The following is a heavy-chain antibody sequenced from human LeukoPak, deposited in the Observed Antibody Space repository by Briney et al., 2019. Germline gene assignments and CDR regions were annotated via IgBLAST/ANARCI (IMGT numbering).Heavy chain of an antibody. CDR3: ARTKNYSNYVRYYYMDV. CDR1: GGSFSDYY. D-gene: IGHD4-11*01. Sequence: PSETLSLTCAVYGGSFSDYYWSWIRQPPGKGLEWIGENSHRGSTDYNPSLQSRITISVDTSTNQFSLNLNSVTAADTAVYYCARTKNYSNYVRYYYMDVWGRGTTVTVSS. CDR2: NSHRGST. J-gene: IGHJ6*03. V-gene: IGHV4-34*01.